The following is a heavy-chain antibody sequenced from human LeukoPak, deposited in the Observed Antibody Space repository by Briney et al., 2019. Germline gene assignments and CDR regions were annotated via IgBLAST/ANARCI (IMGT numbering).Heavy chain of an antibody. CDR2: IGSDDNK. D-gene: IGHD3-10*02. CDR1: GFTFSDCS. V-gene: IGHV3-23*01. Sequence: GGSLRLSCAASGFTFSDCSMTWVRQAPGKGLEWVSSIGSDDNKHYSESAKGRFTISRDNSKNTLFLQMNSLRAEDTAVYYCAKGLHYYVAMDVWGQGTTVTVSS. CDR3: AKGLHYYVAMDV. J-gene: IGHJ6*02.